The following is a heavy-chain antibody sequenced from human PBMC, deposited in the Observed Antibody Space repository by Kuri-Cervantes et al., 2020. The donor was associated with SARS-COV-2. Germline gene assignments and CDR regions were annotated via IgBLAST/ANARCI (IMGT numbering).Heavy chain of an antibody. CDR3: ARGTVAGLDYFDY. V-gene: IGHV3-74*01. CDR1: GFTFSSYA. Sequence: GESLKISCAASGFTFSSYAMHWVRQAPGKGLVWVSRINSDGSSTSYADSVKGRFTISRDNAKNTLYLQMNSLRAEDTAVYYCARGTVAGLDYFDYWGQGTLVTVSS. J-gene: IGHJ4*02. CDR2: INSDGSST. D-gene: IGHD6-19*01.